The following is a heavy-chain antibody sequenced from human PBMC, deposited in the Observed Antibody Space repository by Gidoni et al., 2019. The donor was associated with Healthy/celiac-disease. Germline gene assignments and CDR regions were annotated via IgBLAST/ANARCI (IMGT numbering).Heavy chain of an antibody. CDR1: GGIFSSYA. D-gene: IGHD3-22*01. CDR2: IIPIFGTA. V-gene: IGHV1-69*01. CDR3: ARDLIGYYYAGAFDI. Sequence: QVQLVQSGAEVKKPGSSVKVSCKASGGIFSSYAISWVRQAPGQGLEWMGGIIPIFGTANYAQKFQCRVTITADESTSTAYMELSSLRSEDTAVYYCARDLIGYYYAGAFDIWGQGTMVTVSS. J-gene: IGHJ3*02.